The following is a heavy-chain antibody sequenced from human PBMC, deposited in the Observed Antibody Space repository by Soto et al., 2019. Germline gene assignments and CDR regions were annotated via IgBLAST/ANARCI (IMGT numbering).Heavy chain of an antibody. Sequence: QVQLVQSGAEVKKPGASVKVSCKASGYTFTSYGISWVRQAPGQGLEWVGWISAYNGNTNYAQKLQGRVTMTTDTSTSTAYMELRSLRSDDTAVYYCARDLGYSSSWYLTGYYYGMDVWGQGTTVTVSS. CDR2: ISAYNGNT. CDR1: GYTFTSYG. V-gene: IGHV1-18*01. D-gene: IGHD6-13*01. J-gene: IGHJ6*02. CDR3: ARDLGYSSSWYLTGYYYGMDV.